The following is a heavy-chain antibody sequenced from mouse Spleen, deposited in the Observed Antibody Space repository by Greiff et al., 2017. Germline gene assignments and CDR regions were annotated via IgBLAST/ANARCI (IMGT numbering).Heavy chain of an antibody. V-gene: IGHV1-15*01. J-gene: IGHJ4*01. Sequence: VQLVESGAELVRPGASVTLSCKASGYTFTDYEMHWVKQTPVHGLEWIGAIDPETGGTAYNQKFKGKAILTADKSSSTAYMELRSLTSEDSAVYYCTGDYDYAMDYWGQGTSVTVSS. CDR2: IDPETGGT. CDR3: TGDYDYAMDY. CDR1: GYTFTDYE. D-gene: IGHD2-4*01.